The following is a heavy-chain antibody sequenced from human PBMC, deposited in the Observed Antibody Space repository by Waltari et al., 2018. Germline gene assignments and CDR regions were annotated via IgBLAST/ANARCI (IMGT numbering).Heavy chain of an antibody. CDR3: ARALFALVVPHYYYGMDV. J-gene: IGHJ6*02. Sequence: KKPGSSVKVSCKASGGTFSSYAISWVRQAPGQGLEWMGGIIPIFGTANYAQKFQGRVTITADESTSTAYMELSSLRSEDTAVYYCARALFALVVPHYYYGMDVWGQGTTVTVSS. CDR2: IIPIFGTA. V-gene: IGHV1-69*13. D-gene: IGHD2-8*02. CDR1: GGTFSSYA.